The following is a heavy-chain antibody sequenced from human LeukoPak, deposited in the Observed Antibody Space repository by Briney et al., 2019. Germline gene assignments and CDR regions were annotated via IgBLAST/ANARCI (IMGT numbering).Heavy chain of an antibody. Sequence: GASVKVSCKASGYTFTSYGISWVRQAPGQGLEWMGWISAYNGNTNYAQKLQGRVTMTTDTSTSTAYMELRSLRSDDTAVYYCARVDIVVVPAALPYCSGGSCYSGIDYWGQGTLVTVSS. CDR3: ARVDIVVVPAALPYCSGGSCYSGIDY. D-gene: IGHD2-15*01. CDR2: ISAYNGNT. CDR1: GYTFTSYG. J-gene: IGHJ4*02. V-gene: IGHV1-18*01.